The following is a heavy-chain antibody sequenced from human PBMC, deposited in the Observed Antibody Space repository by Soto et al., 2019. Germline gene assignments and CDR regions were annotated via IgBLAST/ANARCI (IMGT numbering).Heavy chain of an antibody. D-gene: IGHD3-3*01. V-gene: IGHV4-30-4*08. CDR1: GDSSSSGDYY. CDR2: IYYSGST. CDR3: ARIVESDYTIDFDL. Sequence: QVQLQESGPGLVKPSQTLSLTCTVPGDSSSSGDYYWSWIRQPPGKGLEWIGYIYYSGSTNYNPSLSRRVTISVDTSKNQFSLNLSSVTAADTAVYYCARIVESDYTIDFDLWGRGTLVTVSS. J-gene: IGHJ2*01.